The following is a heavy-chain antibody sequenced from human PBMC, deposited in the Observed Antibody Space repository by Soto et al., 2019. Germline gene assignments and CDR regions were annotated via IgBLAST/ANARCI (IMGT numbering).Heavy chain of an antibody. J-gene: IGHJ3*02. CDR3: ASAVSYGDYVAFDI. Sequence: ASVKVSCKASGYTFTSYGISWVRQAPGQGLEWMGWISAYNGNTNYAQKLQGRVTMTTDTSTSTAYMELRSLRSDDTAVYYCASAVSYGDYVAFDIWGKGTMVPVSS. CDR2: ISAYNGNT. D-gene: IGHD4-17*01. V-gene: IGHV1-18*01. CDR1: GYTFTSYG.